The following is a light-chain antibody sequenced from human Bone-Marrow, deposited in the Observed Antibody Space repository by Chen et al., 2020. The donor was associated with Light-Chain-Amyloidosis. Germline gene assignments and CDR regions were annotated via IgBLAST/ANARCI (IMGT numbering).Light chain of an antibody. V-gene: IGLV3-21*02. CDR1: NIGSTS. CDR3: QVWDRSSDRPV. CDR2: DDR. J-gene: IGLJ3*02. Sequence: SYVLTQPSSVSVTPGQTATIACGGNNIGSTSVHWYQQTQGQAPILVVYDDRDRPSGIPERWSGSNSGNTATLTISRVEAGDEADYYCQVWDRSSDRPVCGGGTELTV.